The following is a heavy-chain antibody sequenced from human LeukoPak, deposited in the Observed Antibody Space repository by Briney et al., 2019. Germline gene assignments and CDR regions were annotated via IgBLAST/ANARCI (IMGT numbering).Heavy chain of an antibody. CDR2: IIPIFGTA. J-gene: IGHJ4*02. CDR3: ASGYGDYVELSSYFDS. V-gene: IGHV1-69*05. CDR1: GGTFSSYA. Sequence: GASVKVSCKASGGTFSSYAISWVRQAPGQGLEWMGRIIPIFGTANYAQKFQGRVTITTDESTSTAYMELSSLRSEDTAVYYCASGYGDYVELSSYFDSWGQGTLVTVSS. D-gene: IGHD4-17*01.